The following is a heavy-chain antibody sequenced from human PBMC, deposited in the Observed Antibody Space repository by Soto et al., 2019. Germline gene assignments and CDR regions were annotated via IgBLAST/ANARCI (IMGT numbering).Heavy chain of an antibody. CDR1: GFTFSNAW. D-gene: IGHD2-2*01. V-gene: IGHV3-15*01. J-gene: IGHJ6*02. CDR2: IKSKTDGGTT. CDR3: TRSEDIVVVPTLYYYYYYGMDV. Sequence: PGGSLRLSCAASGFTFSNAWMSWVRQAPGKGLEWVGRIKSKTDGGTTDYAAPVKGRFTISRDDSKNTLYLQMNSLKTEDTAVYYCTRSEDIVVVPTLYYYYYYGMDVWGQGTTVTVSS.